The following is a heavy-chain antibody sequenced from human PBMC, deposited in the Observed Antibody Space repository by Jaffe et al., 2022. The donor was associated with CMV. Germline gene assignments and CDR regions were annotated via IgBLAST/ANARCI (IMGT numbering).Heavy chain of an antibody. J-gene: IGHJ6*02. CDR1: GGTFSSYA. D-gene: IGHD5-18*01. Sequence: QVQLVQSGAEVKKPGSSVKVSCKASGGTFSSYAISWVRQAPGQGLEWMGGIIPIFGTANYAQKFQGRVTITADESTSTAYMELSSLRSEDTAVYYCARKSGYSYGPDFSTRGVGANYYYYYGMDVWGQGTTVTVSS. V-gene: IGHV1-69*01. CDR2: IIPIFGTA. CDR3: ARKSGYSYGPDFSTRGVGANYYYYYGMDV.